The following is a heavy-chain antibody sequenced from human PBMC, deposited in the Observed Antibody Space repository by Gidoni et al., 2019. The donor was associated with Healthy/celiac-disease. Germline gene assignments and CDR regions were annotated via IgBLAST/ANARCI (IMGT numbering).Heavy chain of an antibody. CDR1: GFTFSRYG. J-gene: IGHJ6*02. CDR2: IPYDGSNK. V-gene: IGHV3-30*18. D-gene: IGHD2-2*01. Sequence: QVQLVESGGGVVQPGRSLRLSCAASGFTFSRYGMHWVRQAPGKGLEWVAVIPYDGSNKYYADSVKGRFTISRDNSKNTLYLQMNSLRAEETAVYYCAKDPRYCSSTSCPLVFRYYYGMDVWGQGTTVTVSS. CDR3: AKDPRYCSSTSCPLVFRYYYGMDV.